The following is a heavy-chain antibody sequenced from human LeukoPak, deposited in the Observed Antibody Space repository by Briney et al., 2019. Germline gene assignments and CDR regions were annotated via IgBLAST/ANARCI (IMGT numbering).Heavy chain of an antibody. Sequence: ASVKVSCKASGYTFTGYYIHWVRQAPGQGLEWMGWINPNGGGTKYAQKFQGRVTVTGVTSINTAYMELSRLKSDDTAVYFCARDPYYTNSFDYWGQGTLVTVSS. CDR1: GYTFTGYY. V-gene: IGHV1-2*02. D-gene: IGHD2/OR15-2a*01. CDR3: ARDPYYTNSFDY. J-gene: IGHJ4*02. CDR2: INPNGGGT.